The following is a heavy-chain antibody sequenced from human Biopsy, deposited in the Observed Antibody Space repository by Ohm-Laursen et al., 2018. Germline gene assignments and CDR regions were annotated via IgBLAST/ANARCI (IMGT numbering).Heavy chain of an antibody. Sequence: SLRLSCSATGFTFSGYAMSWVRQGPEKGLEWVSVVTGSSRSTYYTDSVKGRFSISRDNSKNTLYLQMNSLRVEDTAVYYCAKGRSGGTGHGNWFDPWGRGTLVIVSS. CDR3: AKGRSGGTGHGNWFDP. CDR2: VTGSSRST. V-gene: IGHV3-23*01. CDR1: GFTFSGYA. D-gene: IGHD3-10*01. J-gene: IGHJ5*02.